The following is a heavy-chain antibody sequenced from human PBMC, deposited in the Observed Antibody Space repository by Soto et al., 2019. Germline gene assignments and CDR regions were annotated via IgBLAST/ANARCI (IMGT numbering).Heavy chain of an antibody. V-gene: IGHV1-18*01. CDR1: GYTFTNFG. CDR2: ISAYNGNT. CDR3: SRRGTPIDY. J-gene: IGHJ4*02. D-gene: IGHD3-16*01. Sequence: QVQLVQSGAEVKKPGASVKVSCKASGYTFTNFGISWVRQAPGQGLEWMGWISAYNGNTNYAQNFQGRVTMTTDTSTSTAHMELRSLSSQHTAVYNCSRRGTPIDYWGQGTLATVSS.